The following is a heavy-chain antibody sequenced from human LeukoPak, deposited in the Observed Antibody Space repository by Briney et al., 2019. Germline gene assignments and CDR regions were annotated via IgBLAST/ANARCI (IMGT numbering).Heavy chain of an antibody. J-gene: IGHJ5*02. CDR1: GYTLTELS. CDR2: FGPEDGET. CDR3: ATDPSYYDFWSGPQGFDP. V-gene: IGHV1-24*01. Sequence: ASVKVSCKVSGYTLTELSMHWVRQAPGKGLEWTGGFGPEDGETIYAQKFQGRVTMTEDTSTDTAYMELSSLRSEDTAVYYCATDPSYYDFWSGPQGFDPWGQGTLVTVSS. D-gene: IGHD3-3*01.